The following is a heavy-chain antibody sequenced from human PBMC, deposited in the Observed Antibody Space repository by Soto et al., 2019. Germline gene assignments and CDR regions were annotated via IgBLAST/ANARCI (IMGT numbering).Heavy chain of an antibody. V-gene: IGHV5-51*01. CDR3: ARVYYCCSGSCSKGNYIDS. J-gene: IGHJ4*02. Sequence: GEALKISCKGSGYSFTSHWIGWVRQMPGKGLEWMGIIYPGDSDTRYRPSFQGQVTISADKSIRTAYLQWSSLKASDTAMYYCARVYYCCSGSCSKGNYIDSWGQGPLVTVSS. CDR2: IYPGDSDT. CDR1: GYSFTSHW. D-gene: IGHD2-15*01.